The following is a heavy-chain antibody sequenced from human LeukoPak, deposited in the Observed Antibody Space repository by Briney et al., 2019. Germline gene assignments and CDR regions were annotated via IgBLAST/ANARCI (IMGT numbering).Heavy chain of an antibody. CDR2: ISAGGST. CDR1: GFTLSGNY. V-gene: IGHV3-66*01. D-gene: IGHD6-13*01. CDR3: GRGIAAAASPDY. J-gene: IGHJ4*02. Sequence: GGPLRLSCAASGFTLSGNYLSEVRQAPPKGLHWVSTISAGGSTYYAVCVKGRFTMSIDNSKNSLYLQMNTLRVEDTAVYSRGRGIAAAASPDYWGQGTLVTVSS.